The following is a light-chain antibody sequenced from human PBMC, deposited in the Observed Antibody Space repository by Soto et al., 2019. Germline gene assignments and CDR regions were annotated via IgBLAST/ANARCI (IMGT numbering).Light chain of an antibody. V-gene: IGKV3-15*01. CDR2: GAS. CDR3: QQFSNWPPWT. J-gene: IGKJ1*01. Sequence: EIVMTQSPATLSVSPGERATLSCRASQSVGSNLAWYQQKPGQAPRLLIYGASTRATGIPARFSGSGSGTEFTLTINSLRSEDFAVYYCQQFSNWPPWTFGQGTRVEIK. CDR1: QSVGSN.